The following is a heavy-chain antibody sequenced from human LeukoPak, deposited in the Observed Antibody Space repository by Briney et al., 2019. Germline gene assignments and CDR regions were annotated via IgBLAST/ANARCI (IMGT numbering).Heavy chain of an antibody. D-gene: IGHD2-8*01. CDR2: IYYSGST. Sequence: SETLSLTCTVSGGSISSSSYYWGWIRQPPGKGLEWIGSIYYSGSTYYNPSLKSRVTISVDTSKNQFSLKLSSVTAADTAVYYCARVGEGVKGSAFDTWGQGTMVTVSS. CDR1: GGSISSSSYY. V-gene: IGHV4-39*07. J-gene: IGHJ3*02. CDR3: ARVGEGVKGSAFDT.